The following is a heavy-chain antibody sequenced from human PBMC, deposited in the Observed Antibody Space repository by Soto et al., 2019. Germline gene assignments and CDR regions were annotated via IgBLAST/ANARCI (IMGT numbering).Heavy chain of an antibody. CDR2: IYYSGST. J-gene: IGHJ4*02. D-gene: IGHD2-2*01. CDR3: ARGGYCSSTSCYPILKTYYFDY. V-gene: IGHV4-31*03. CDR1: GGSISSGGYY. Sequence: SETLSLTCTVSGGSISSGGYYWSWIRQHPGKGLEWIGYIYYSGSTYYNPSLKSRVTISVDTSKNQFSLKLSSVTAADTAVYYCARGGYCSSTSCYPILKTYYFDYWGQGTLVTVSS.